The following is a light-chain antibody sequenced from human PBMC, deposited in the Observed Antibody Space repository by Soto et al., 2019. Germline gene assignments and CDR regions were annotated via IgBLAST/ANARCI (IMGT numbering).Light chain of an antibody. Sequence: QSVLAQPASVSGSFGQSITISCSGPNTDLGVYGYVSWYQHQPGKAPKLLIYDVNNRPSGISDRFSGSKSGDTASLTISGLQAEDEADYYCSAYTVSRTYVFGTGTKVTVL. CDR3: SAYTVSRTYV. CDR1: NTDLGVYGY. V-gene: IGLV2-14*01. CDR2: DVN. J-gene: IGLJ1*01.